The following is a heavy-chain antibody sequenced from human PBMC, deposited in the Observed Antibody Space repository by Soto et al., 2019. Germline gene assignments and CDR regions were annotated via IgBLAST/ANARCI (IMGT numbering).Heavy chain of an antibody. D-gene: IGHD3-9*01. J-gene: IGHJ6*02. V-gene: IGHV1-3*01. CDR1: GYTFTSYA. Sequence: ASVKVSCKASGYTFTSYAMHWVRQAPGQRLEWMGWINAGNGNTKYSQKFQGRVTITRDTSASTAYMELSSLRSEDTAVYYCARGVDILTGYWYYYGMGVGGQGTTVTVSS. CDR2: INAGNGNT. CDR3: ARGVDILTGYWYYYGMGV.